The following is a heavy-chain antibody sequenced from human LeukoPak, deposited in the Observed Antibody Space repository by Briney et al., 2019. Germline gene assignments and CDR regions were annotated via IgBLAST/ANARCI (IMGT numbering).Heavy chain of an antibody. CDR3: TRGQSVSGGASDI. J-gene: IGHJ3*02. CDR2: SEDKANSYTT. Sequence: PGGSLRLSCAASGFGFSDHYMGWVRQAPGKGLEWVGRSEDKANSYTTEYAASVKGRFSISRDDSKNSLYLQMNSLKTEDTAVYYCTRGQSVSGGASDIWGQGTMVTVSS. V-gene: IGHV3-72*01. D-gene: IGHD3-10*01. CDR1: GFGFSDHY.